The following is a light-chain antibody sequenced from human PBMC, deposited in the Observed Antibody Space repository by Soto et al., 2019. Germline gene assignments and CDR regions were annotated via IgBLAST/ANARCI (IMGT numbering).Light chain of an antibody. Sequence: QSALTQPPSASGTPGQRVTISCSGSSSNIGSNYVYWYQQLPVTAPKLLIYTNNQRPSGVPDRFSGSRSGTSASLAISGLRSEDEADYYCAAWDDTLSGPVFGGGTKVTVL. V-gene: IGLV1-47*02. J-gene: IGLJ2*01. CDR2: TNN. CDR3: AAWDDTLSGPV. CDR1: SSNIGSNY.